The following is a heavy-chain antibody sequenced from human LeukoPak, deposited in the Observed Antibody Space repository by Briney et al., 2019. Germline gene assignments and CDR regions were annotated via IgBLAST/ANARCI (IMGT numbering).Heavy chain of an antibody. CDR1: GFTFSRYS. V-gene: IGHV3-21*01. CDR2: ISSSSSYI. D-gene: IGHD3-10*01. J-gene: IGHJ4*02. CDR3: ARGRGEDHY. Sequence: AGVSLRLFCAASGFTFSRYSMMGVRQAPGKGLEWVSSISSSSSYINYTDTVKSPFTISRNNAKNALYLQMNSLRAEDTAVYYCARGRGEDHYWGQGTLVTASS.